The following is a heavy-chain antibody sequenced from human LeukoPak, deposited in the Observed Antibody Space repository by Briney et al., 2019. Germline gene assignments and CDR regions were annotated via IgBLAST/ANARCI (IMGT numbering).Heavy chain of an antibody. CDR2: INHSGST. D-gene: IGHD3-3*01. CDR3: ARLRFLEWFGSYYYYGMDV. Sequence: KTSETLSLTRAVYGGSFSGYYWSWIRQPPGKGLEWIGEINHSGSTNYNPSLKSRVTISVDTSKNQFSLKLSSVTAVDTAVYYCARLRFLEWFGSYYYYGMDVWGQGTTVTVSS. J-gene: IGHJ6*02. CDR1: GGSFSGYY. V-gene: IGHV4-34*01.